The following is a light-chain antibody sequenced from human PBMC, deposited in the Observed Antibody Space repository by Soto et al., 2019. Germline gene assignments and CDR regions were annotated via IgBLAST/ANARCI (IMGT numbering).Light chain of an antibody. CDR2: DVI. Sequence: QSVLTQPPSASGSPGQSVTISCTGTNSDVGRYNFVAWYQQHPGQAPKVILYDVIKRPSGVPDRFSGSKSGNTASLTISGLQTEDEADYYCCSYAGSYTLVFGGGTKVTVL. J-gene: IGLJ2*01. CDR1: NSDVGRYNF. CDR3: CSYAGSYTLV. V-gene: IGLV2-11*01.